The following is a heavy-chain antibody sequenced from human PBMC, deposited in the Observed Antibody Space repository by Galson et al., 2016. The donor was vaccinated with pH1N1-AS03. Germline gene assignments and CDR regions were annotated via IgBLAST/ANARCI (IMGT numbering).Heavy chain of an antibody. J-gene: IGHJ5*02. CDR1: GFTFSNYA. CDR3: VRVVHEMRGQPNNWLDP. Sequence: SLRLSCAASGFTFSNYAIHWVRQAPGKGLQWVAVVSDDGYTKYYADSVRGRFTISRDNSENTVFLQMSSLTTEDTGLYYCVRVVHEMRGQPNNWLDPWGQGTLVTGSS. CDR2: VSDDGYTK. V-gene: IGHV3-30*15. D-gene: IGHD5-24*01.